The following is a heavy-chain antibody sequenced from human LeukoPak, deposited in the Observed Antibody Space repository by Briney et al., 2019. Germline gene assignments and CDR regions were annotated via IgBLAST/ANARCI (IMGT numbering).Heavy chain of an antibody. CDR1: GGSFSGYY. CDR3: ARFGQLVRWSYYYYYMDV. CDR2: INHSGST. Sequence: SETLSLTCAVYGGSFSGYYWSWIRRPPGKGLEWIGEINHSGSTNYNPSLKSRVTISVDTSKNQFSLKLSSVTAADTAVYYCARFGQLVRWSYYYYYMDVWGKGTTVTVSS. V-gene: IGHV4-34*01. D-gene: IGHD6-6*01. J-gene: IGHJ6*03.